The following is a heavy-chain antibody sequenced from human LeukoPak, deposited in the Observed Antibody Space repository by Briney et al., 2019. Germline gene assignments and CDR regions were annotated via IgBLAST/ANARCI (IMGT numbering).Heavy chain of an antibody. J-gene: IGHJ4*02. CDR1: GFTFSSYW. Sequence: PGGSLRLSCAASGFTFSSYWMSWVRQAPGKGLEWVANIKQDESEKYYVDSVKGRFTISRDNSKNTLYLQMDSLRAEDTAVYYCARRYCSGGRCPNYFDYWGQGTLVTVFS. CDR2: IKQDESEK. V-gene: IGHV3-7*01. D-gene: IGHD2-15*01. CDR3: ARRYCSGGRCPNYFDY.